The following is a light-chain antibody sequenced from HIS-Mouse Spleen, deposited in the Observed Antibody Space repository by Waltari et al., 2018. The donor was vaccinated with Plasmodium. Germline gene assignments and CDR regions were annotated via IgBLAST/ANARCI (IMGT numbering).Light chain of an antibody. CDR3: QAWDSSTVV. CDR2: QDS. Sequence: SYELTQSPSVSVSPGQTASITCSGDKLGDKYACWYQQKPGQSPVLVIYQDSKRPSGIPERFSGSNAGKPATLTISGTQAMDEADYYCQAWDSSTVVFGGGTKLTVL. V-gene: IGLV3-1*01. CDR1: KLGDKY. J-gene: IGLJ2*01.